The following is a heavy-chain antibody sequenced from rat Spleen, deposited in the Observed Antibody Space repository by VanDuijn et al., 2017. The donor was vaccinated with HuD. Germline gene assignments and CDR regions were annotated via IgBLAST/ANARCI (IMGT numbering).Heavy chain of an antibody. CDR3: ARDFGYNLYVMDA. J-gene: IGHJ4*01. Sequence: QVQLQQSGAELAKPGSSVKISCKTSGYTFTSYFISWIKQTTGQGLEYIGYINTGSGGTRYNEKFKGKATLTVDRSSSTAFMQLSSLTPDDSAVYYCARDFGYNLYVMDAWGQGASVTVSS. V-gene: IGHV1-43*01. CDR2: INTGSGGT. D-gene: IGHD1-9*01. CDR1: GYTFTSYF.